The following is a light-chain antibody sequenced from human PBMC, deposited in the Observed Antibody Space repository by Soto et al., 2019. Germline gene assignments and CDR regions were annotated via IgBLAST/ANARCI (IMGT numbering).Light chain of an antibody. CDR1: QSVSSY. V-gene: IGKV3-20*01. J-gene: IGKJ4*01. Sequence: EIVMTQYTATLSLSPGERATLSCRASQSVSSYLAWYQQKPGQAPRLLIYNAFNRATGIPDRFSGSGSGTDFTLTISRLEPEDFAVYYCQQYGSSPGTFAGGTKVDI. CDR3: QQYGSSPGT. CDR2: NAF.